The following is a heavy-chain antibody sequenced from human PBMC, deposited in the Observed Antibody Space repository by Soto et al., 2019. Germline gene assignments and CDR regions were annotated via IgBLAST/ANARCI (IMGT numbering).Heavy chain of an antibody. D-gene: IGHD3-16*02. CDR3: ASSVYVWGSYRYMSLGD. J-gene: IGHJ4*02. V-gene: IGHV1-69*12. CDR2: IIPIFGTA. Sequence: QVPLVQSGAEVKKPGSSVKVSCKASGGTFSSYAISWVRQAPGQGLEWMGGIIPIFGTANYAQKFQGRVTITADESTSTAYMELSSLRSEDTAVYYCASSVYVWGSYRYMSLGDWGQGTLVTVSS. CDR1: GGTFSSYA.